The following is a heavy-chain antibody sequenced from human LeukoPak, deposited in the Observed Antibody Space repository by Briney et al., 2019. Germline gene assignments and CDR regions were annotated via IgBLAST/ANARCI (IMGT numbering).Heavy chain of an antibody. J-gene: IGHJ4*02. CDR1: GFTFSSYS. CDR3: ARERLLWFGELRGYFDY. V-gene: IGHV3-30*03. D-gene: IGHD3-10*01. Sequence: GGSLRLSCVASGFTFSSYSMQWVRQTPGKGLEWVGILSYDGTNTYYGESVKGRFTISRDNSQNTLYLQMNSLRAEDTAVYYCARERLLWFGELRGYFDYWGQGTLVTVSS. CDR2: LSYDGTNT.